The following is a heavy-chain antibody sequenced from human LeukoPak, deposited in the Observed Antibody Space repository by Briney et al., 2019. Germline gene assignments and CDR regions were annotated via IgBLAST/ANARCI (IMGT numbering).Heavy chain of an antibody. V-gene: IGHV1-2*02. Sequence: ASVKVSCKASGYTFTGYYIHWVRQAPGQGLEWMGWINPNSGGTNYAQKFQGRVTMTRDTSISTAYMELSRLRSDDTAVYYCARDMLGSGSYLYWGQGTLVTVSS. D-gene: IGHD3-10*01. CDR1: GYTFTGYY. CDR2: INPNSGGT. J-gene: IGHJ4*02. CDR3: ARDMLGSGSYLY.